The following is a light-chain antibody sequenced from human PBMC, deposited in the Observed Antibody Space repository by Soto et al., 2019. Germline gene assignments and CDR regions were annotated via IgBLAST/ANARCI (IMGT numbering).Light chain of an antibody. CDR3: QQYDSYSPLT. CDR2: KAS. CDR1: QDIAGY. V-gene: IGKV1-5*03. Sequence: IQLTQSPSSLSASVGGGVIITCRTSQDIAGYLAWYQHKPGRTPELLIYKASGLESGVPSRFSGSGSGTDFTLTISSLQPDDFATYYCQQYDSYSPLTFGGGTKVDIK. J-gene: IGKJ4*01.